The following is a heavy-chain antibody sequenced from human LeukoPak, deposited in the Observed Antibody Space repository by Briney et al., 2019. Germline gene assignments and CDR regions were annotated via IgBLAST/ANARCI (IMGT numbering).Heavy chain of an antibody. D-gene: IGHD6-19*01. V-gene: IGHV3-64*01. Sequence: GGSLRLSCAASGFTFSSYAMHWVRQAPGKGLEYVSAISFNGGSTYYANSVKGRFTISRDNSKNTLYLQTGSLRAEDMAVYYCATQDSSGSNDYWGQGTLVTVSS. J-gene: IGHJ4*02. CDR1: GFTFSSYA. CDR2: ISFNGGST. CDR3: ATQDSSGSNDY.